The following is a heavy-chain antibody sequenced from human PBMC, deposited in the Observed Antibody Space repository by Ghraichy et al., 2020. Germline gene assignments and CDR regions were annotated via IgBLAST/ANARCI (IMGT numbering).Heavy chain of an antibody. J-gene: IGHJ4*02. D-gene: IGHD2-2*01. CDR3: SRDGGYCSSTSCYGGYFDY. CDR2: IWYDGSNK. V-gene: IGHV3-33*01. CDR1: GFTFSSYG. Sequence: GGSLRLSCAASGFTFSSYGMHWVRQAPGKGLEWVAVIWYDGSNKYYADSVKGRFTISRDNSKNTLYLQMNSLRAEDTAVYYCSRDGGYCSSTSCYGGYFDYWGQGTLVTVSS.